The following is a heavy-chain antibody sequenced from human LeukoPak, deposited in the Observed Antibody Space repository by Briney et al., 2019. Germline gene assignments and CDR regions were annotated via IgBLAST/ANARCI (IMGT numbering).Heavy chain of an antibody. CDR2: VSGSGRNT. CDR1: GFTFSTYA. V-gene: IGHV3-23*01. J-gene: IGHJ4*02. D-gene: IGHD3-22*01. Sequence: GGSLRLSCTGSGFTFSTYAMSWVRQAPGKGLQWVSTVSGSGRNTYYTDSVKGRFTVSRDNSKNTMFLQMNSLRAEDTAVYYCAKDRNYYDSSGYFDYWGQGTLVTVSS. CDR3: AKDRNYYDSSGYFDY.